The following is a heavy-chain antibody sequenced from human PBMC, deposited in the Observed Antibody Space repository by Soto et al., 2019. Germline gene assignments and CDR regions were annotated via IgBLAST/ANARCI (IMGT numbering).Heavy chain of an antibody. CDR2: VSYDESNK. J-gene: IGHJ4*02. D-gene: IGHD6-19*01. CDR1: GFSLSDYA. V-gene: IGHV3-30-3*01. CDR3: ASDGPLPYTSGWDFVMLNQ. Sequence: QVQLVESGGGVVQPGGPLRLSCAASGFSLSDYAMHWVRQAPAKGLEWVASVSYDESNKYYTESVKGRFSISRDTSKNPLSLQMDTLRPGDTAVYYCASDGPLPYTSGWDFVMLNQWGQGTLVTVS.